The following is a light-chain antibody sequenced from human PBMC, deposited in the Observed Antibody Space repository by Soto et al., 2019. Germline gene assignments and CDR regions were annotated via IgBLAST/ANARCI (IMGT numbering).Light chain of an antibody. J-gene: IGKJ3*01. CDR3: QKYTSAPFT. CDR1: QGIDTY. CDR2: AAS. V-gene: IGKV1-27*01. Sequence: DIQMTQSPSSVSASVGDRVTITCRASQGIDTYLAWYQQKPGQVPKLLIYAASTLQSGVPSRFSGSGSGTDFTLTISSLQSEDVATYFCQKYTSAPFTFGPGTKVDIK.